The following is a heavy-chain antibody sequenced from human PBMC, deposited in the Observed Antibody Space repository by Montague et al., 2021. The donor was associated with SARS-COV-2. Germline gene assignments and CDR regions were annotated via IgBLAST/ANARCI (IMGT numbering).Heavy chain of an antibody. CDR2: ISTSAYTT. CDR3: TRDYRSIVGDGLDI. CDR1: GFTFSNYD. Sequence: SLRLSCAASGFTFSNYDMNRVRQAPGKGPEWISYISTSAYTTSYAGSVKGRFTISRDNGKNSLYLRMDSLRVEDTAVYYCTRDYRSIVGDGLDIWGQGTKVTVSS. V-gene: IGHV3-48*03. D-gene: IGHD3-16*02. J-gene: IGHJ3*02.